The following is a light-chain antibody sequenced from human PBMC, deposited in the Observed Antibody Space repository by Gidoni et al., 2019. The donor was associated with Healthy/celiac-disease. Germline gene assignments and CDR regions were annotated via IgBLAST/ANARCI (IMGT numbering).Light chain of an antibody. CDR3: SSYTSSWV. CDR2: EVS. V-gene: IGLV2-14*01. J-gene: IGLJ1*01. Sequence: QSALTQPASVSGSPGQSITISCTGTSRYVGGYNYVSWYQQHPGKAPKLMIYEVSNRPSGVSNRFSGSKSGNTASLTISGLQAEDEADYYCSSYTSSWVFGTGTKVTVL. CDR1: SRYVGGYNY.